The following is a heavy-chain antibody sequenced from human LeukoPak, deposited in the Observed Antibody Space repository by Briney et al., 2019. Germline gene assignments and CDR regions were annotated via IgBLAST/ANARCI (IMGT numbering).Heavy chain of an antibody. Sequence: VASVKVSCKASGYTFTSYGISWVRQAPGQGLEWMGWISAYNGNTNYAQKLQGRVTMTTDTSTSTAYMELRSLRSDDTAVYYCAREARKGWELRSYYYYYMDVWGKGTTVTVSS. CDR3: AREARKGWELRSYYYYYMDV. CDR2: ISAYNGNT. J-gene: IGHJ6*03. V-gene: IGHV1-18*01. D-gene: IGHD1-26*01. CDR1: GYTFTSYG.